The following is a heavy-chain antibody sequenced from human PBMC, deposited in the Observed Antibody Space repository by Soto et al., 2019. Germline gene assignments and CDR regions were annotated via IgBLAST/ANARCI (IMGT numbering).Heavy chain of an antibody. Sequence: PSETLSLTCTVSGGSISSYYWSWIRQPPGKGLEWIGYIYYSGSTNYNPSLKSRVTISVDTSKNQFSLKLSSVTAADTAVYYCARGVSYCGGDCLGYWFDPWGQGTLVT. CDR3: ARGVSYCGGDCLGYWFDP. J-gene: IGHJ5*02. CDR2: IYYSGST. CDR1: GGSISSYY. V-gene: IGHV4-59*01. D-gene: IGHD2-21*02.